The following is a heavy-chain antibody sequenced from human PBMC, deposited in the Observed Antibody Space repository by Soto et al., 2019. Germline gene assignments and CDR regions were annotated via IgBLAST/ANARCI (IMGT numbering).Heavy chain of an antibody. CDR1: VFTFTSYA. V-gene: IGHV3-23*01. D-gene: IGHD4-17*01. J-gene: IGHJ4*02. Sequence: GGSLRLSCAASVFTFTSYAMSWVRQAPGKGLEWVSAISGSGGSTYYADSVKGRFTISRDNSKNTLFLQMNSLRAEDTAVYYCAKDRYGDYAFDYWGQGTLVTVSS. CDR2: ISGSGGST. CDR3: AKDRYGDYAFDY.